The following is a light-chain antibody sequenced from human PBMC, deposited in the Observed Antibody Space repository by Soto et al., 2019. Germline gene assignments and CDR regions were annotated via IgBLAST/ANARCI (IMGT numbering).Light chain of an antibody. CDR1: QSVSSVS. CDR2: GAS. J-gene: IGKJ2*01. V-gene: IGKV3-20*01. Sequence: EIVLTQSPGTLSLSPGERATLSCRASQSVSSVSLAWYQQKPGQAPRLLIYGASSRAIGIPDRFSGSGSGTDFTLIISRLEPEDFAVYYCQRYGSSLYTFGQGTKLEIK. CDR3: QRYGSSLYT.